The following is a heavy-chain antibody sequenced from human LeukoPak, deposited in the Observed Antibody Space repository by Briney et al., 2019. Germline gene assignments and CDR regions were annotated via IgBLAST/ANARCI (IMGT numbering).Heavy chain of an antibody. V-gene: IGHV4-34*01. Sequence: PSETLSLTCAVYGGSFSGYYWSWIRQPPGKGLEWIGEINHSGSTNYNPSLKSRVTISVDTSKNQFSLKLSSVTAADTAVYYCARPPRRVVPAAAKYFQHWGQGTLVTVSS. CDR3: ARPPRRVVPAAAKYFQH. J-gene: IGHJ1*01. D-gene: IGHD2-2*01. CDR1: GGSFSGYY. CDR2: INHSGST.